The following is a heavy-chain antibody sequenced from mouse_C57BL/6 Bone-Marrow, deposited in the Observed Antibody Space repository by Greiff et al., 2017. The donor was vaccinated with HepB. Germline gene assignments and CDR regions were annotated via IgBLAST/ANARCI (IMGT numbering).Heavy chain of an antibody. CDR1: GFTFSSYG. CDR3: ARHDPYAMDY. Sequence: EVMLVESGGDLVKPGGSLKLSCAASGFTFSSYGMSWVRQTPDKRLEWVATISSGGSYTYYPDSVKGRFTIFRDNAKNTLYLQMSSLKSEDTAMYYCARHDPYAMDYWGQGTSVTVSS. J-gene: IGHJ4*01. CDR2: ISSGGSYT. V-gene: IGHV5-6*01.